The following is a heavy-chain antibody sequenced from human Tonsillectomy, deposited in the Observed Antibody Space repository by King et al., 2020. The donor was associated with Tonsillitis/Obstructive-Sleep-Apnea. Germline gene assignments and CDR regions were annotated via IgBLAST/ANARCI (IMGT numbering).Heavy chain of an antibody. D-gene: IGHD3-22*01. CDR2: IKEDGSEK. CDR3: AGFLDYYDSSGYRACDI. CDR1: GFTFSSFW. J-gene: IGHJ3*02. V-gene: IGHV3-7*03. Sequence: EVQLVESGGGLVQPGGSLRLSCAASGFTFSSFWMSWVRQAPGKGLEWVANIKEDGSEKYHVDSVKGRFTISRDNADKSLYLQMNSLRAEDTAVYYCAGFLDYYDSSGYRACDIWGQGTMVTVSS.